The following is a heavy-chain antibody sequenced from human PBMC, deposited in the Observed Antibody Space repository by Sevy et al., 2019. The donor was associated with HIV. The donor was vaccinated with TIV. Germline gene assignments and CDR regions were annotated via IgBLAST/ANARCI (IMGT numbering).Heavy chain of an antibody. CDR1: GFSFSTYS. CDR3: ARDKAYYDIWSGYD. J-gene: IGHJ4*02. Sequence: GGSLRLSCAASGFSFSTYSMNWVRQAPGKGLEWVSYISSSSSTIYYADSVKGRFTISRDNAKNSLDLQMNSLRAEDTALYYCARDKAYYDIWSGYDWGQGTLVTVSS. D-gene: IGHD3-3*01. CDR2: ISSSSSTI. V-gene: IGHV3-48*01.